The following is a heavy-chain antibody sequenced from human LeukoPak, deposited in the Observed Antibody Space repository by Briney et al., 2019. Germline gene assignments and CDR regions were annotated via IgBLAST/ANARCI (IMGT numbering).Heavy chain of an antibody. V-gene: IGHV3-48*01. Sequence: GGFLRLSCAASGFTFSSYSMNWVRQAPRKGLEWVSYISSSSSTIYYADSVKGRFTISRDNAKNSLYLQMNSLRAEDTAVYYCARDGTQLVSDYWGQGTLVTVSS. CDR1: GFTFSSYS. J-gene: IGHJ4*02. CDR3: ARDGTQLVSDY. D-gene: IGHD6-6*01. CDR2: ISSSSSTI.